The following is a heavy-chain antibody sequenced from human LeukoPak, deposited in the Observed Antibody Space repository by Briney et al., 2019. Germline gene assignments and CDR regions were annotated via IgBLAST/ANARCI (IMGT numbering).Heavy chain of an antibody. CDR3: ARVGAEMATPSFYCMDV. CDR2: ISYDGNTK. CDR1: GFTFSTYA. D-gene: IGHD5-24*01. J-gene: IGHJ6*03. Sequence: GGSLRLSCAASGFTFSTYAFHWVRQAPGKGLEWVAVISYDGNTKYYADSVKGRFTVSRDNSMNTLSLQMNSLRPEDTAVYYCARVGAEMATPSFYCMDVWGKGTTVTVSS. V-gene: IGHV3-30*01.